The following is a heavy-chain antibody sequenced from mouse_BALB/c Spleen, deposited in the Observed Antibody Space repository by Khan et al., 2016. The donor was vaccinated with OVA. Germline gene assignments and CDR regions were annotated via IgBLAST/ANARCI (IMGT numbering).Heavy chain of an antibody. CDR1: GYTFTDYS. CDR3: ALYGGYDGYFDV. V-gene: IGHV9-2-1*01. D-gene: IGHD1-1*02. Sequence: QIQLVQSGPELKTPGETVKISCKASGYTFTDYSLHWVKQAPGKGLKWMGWINTETGEPAYADDFKGRFAFSLETYASTTYVQMNNLKKEATATYFCALYGGYDGYFDVWGAGTTGTVSS. CDR2: INTETGEP. J-gene: IGHJ1*01.